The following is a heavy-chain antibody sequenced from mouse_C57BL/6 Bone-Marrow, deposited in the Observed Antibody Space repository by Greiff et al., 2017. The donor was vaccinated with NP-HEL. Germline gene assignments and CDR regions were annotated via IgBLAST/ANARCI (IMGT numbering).Heavy chain of an antibody. D-gene: IGHD1-1*01. CDR3: ARVYYYGPRAMDY. J-gene: IGHJ4*01. CDR2: ISYDGSN. Sequence: EVQRVESGPGLVKPSQSLSLTCSVTGYSITSGYYWNWIRQLPGNKLEWMGYISYDGSNNYNPSLKNRISITRDTSKNQFFLKLKSVTTEDTATYYCARVYYYGPRAMDYWGQGTSVTVSS. CDR1: GYSITSGYY. V-gene: IGHV3-6*01.